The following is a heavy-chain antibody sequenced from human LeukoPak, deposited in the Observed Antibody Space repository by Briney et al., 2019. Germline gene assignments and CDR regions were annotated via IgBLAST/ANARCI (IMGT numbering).Heavy chain of an antibody. CDR3: ATGLGYSSSWYYGY. CDR1: GYTLTELS. V-gene: IGHV1-24*01. D-gene: IGHD6-13*01. Sequence: ASVKVSCKVSGYTLTELSMHWVRQAPGKGLEWMGGFDPEDGETIYAQKFQGRVTMTEDTSTDTAYMELSSLGSEDTAVYYCATGLGYSSSWYYGYWGQGTLVTVSS. CDR2: FDPEDGET. J-gene: IGHJ4*02.